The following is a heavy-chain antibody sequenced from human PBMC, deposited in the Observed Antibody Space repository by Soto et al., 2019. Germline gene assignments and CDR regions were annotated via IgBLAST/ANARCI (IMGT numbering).Heavy chain of an antibody. J-gene: IGHJ5*02. V-gene: IGHV3-7*05. D-gene: IGHD6-6*01. CDR3: ARVVYRSSWGGRFDP. CDR2: IDQDGGEK. CDR1: DFTFSRYW. Sequence: EVQLVESGGGLVQPGGSLRLSCAASDFTFSRYWMGWVRQAPGKGLEWVANIDQDGGEKYYVDSVKGRFTISRDNGNNSLYLEMNRLRGEDTAVYFCARVVYRSSWGGRFDPWGQGALVTVSS.